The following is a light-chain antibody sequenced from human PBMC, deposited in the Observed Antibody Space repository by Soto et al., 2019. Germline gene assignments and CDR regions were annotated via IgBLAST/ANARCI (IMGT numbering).Light chain of an antibody. Sequence: ELVMTQSPATLSVSPGERATLSCRASQTVSRSYLGWYQQKPGQAPRLLMYGASIRAAGVPDRFSGSGSGTEFTLTISRLEPEDFTVYYCHHYETFGQGTKVDIK. CDR3: HHYET. J-gene: IGKJ1*01. V-gene: IGKV3-20*01. CDR1: QTVSRSY. CDR2: GAS.